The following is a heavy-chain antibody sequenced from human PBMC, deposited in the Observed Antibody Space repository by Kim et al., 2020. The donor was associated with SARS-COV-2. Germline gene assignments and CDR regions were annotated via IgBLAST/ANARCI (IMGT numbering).Heavy chain of an antibody. CDR3: ARDLRDGYFDL. D-gene: IGHD4-17*01. CDR2: P. V-gene: IGHV7-4-1*02. J-gene: IGHJ2*01. Sequence: PTYAQGFTGRFVFSLDTSVSTAYLQISSLKAEDTAVYYCARDLRDGYFDLWGRGTLVTVSS.